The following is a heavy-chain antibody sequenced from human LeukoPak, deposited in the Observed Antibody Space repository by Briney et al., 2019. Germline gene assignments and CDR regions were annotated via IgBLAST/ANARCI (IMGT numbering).Heavy chain of an antibody. V-gene: IGHV4-59*01. J-gene: IGHJ3*02. CDR3: ARGLGPSDALDI. Sequence: SETLSLTCTVSGGSISSYYWSWIRQPPGKGLEWIGYIYYSGSINYNPSLKSRVTISVDTSKNQFSLKLSSVTAADTAVYYCARGLGPSDALDIWGQGTMVTVSS. CDR1: GGSISSYY. CDR2: IYYSGSI. D-gene: IGHD3-16*01.